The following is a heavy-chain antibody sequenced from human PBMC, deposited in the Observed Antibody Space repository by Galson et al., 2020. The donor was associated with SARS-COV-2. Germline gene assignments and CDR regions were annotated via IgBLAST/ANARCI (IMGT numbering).Heavy chain of an antibody. J-gene: IGHJ3*02. CDR2: ISSSGSTI. Sequence: TGGSLRLSCAASGFTFSDYYMSWIRQAPGKGLEWVSYISSSGSTIYYADSVKGRFTISRDNAKNSLYLQMNSLRAEDTAVYYCARDRYYDSSGYYYVDAFDIWGQGTMVTVSS. CDR1: GFTFSDYY. V-gene: IGHV3-11*01. CDR3: ARDRYYDSSGYYYVDAFDI. D-gene: IGHD3-22*01.